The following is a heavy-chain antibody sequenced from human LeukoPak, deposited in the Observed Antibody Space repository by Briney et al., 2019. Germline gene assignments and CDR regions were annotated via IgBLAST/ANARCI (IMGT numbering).Heavy chain of an antibody. Sequence: SETLSLTCTVSGGSISSYYWSWIRQPPGKGLERIGYIYYSGSTNYNPSLKSRVTISVDTSKNQFSLKLSSVTAADTAVYYCARDNRDYYYMDVWGKGTTVTVSS. CDR2: IYYSGST. CDR3: ARDNRDYYYMDV. V-gene: IGHV4-59*01. CDR1: GGSISSYY. J-gene: IGHJ6*03. D-gene: IGHD1-14*01.